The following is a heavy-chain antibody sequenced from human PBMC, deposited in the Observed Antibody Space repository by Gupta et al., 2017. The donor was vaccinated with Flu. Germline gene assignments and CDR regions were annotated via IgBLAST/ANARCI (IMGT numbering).Heavy chain of an antibody. V-gene: IGHV3-33*01. D-gene: IGHD2-2*01. CDR1: GFTFSGNA. J-gene: IGHJ4*02. CDR2: IWYDGSKE. Sequence: QVQLVESGGGVVQPGRPLRLSCAASGFTFSGNAMHWARQAPDKGLEWVAIIWYDGSKEYYADSVKGRCSISRDNSKNILYLQMTSLTAEDSAVYYCARDFCSSTSCYSFHFDSWGQGTLVTVSS. CDR3: ARDFCSSTSCYSFHFDS.